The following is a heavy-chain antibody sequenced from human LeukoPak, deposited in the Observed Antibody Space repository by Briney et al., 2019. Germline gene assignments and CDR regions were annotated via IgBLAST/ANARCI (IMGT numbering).Heavy chain of an antibody. CDR3: ARDRGARGRGLA. D-gene: IGHD3-10*01. CDR2: IGASSGEI. Sequence: GGTLTLSCAASGFTFRIYSMNWVRQAPGTGLEWASSIGASSGEIYYADSVKGRCTISRDNDKNSLYLQMNSLRAEDTAVYYCARDRGARGRGLAWGQGTQVTVSS. J-gene: IGHJ5*02. V-gene: IGHV3-21*01. CDR1: GFTFRIYS.